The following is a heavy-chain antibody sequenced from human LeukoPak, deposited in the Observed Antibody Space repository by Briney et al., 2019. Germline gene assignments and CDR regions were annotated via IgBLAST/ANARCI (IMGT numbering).Heavy chain of an antibody. D-gene: IGHD6-19*01. J-gene: IGHJ4*02. Sequence: SETLSLTCTVSGGSISSGSYYWSWIRQPAGKGLEWIGRIYTGGSTNYNPSLKGRVTISVDTSKNQFSLKLSSVTAADTAVYYCARKSYSTGWWYFDYWGQGTLVTVSS. CDR2: IYTGGST. V-gene: IGHV4-61*02. CDR1: GGSISSGSYY. CDR3: ARKSYSTGWWYFDY.